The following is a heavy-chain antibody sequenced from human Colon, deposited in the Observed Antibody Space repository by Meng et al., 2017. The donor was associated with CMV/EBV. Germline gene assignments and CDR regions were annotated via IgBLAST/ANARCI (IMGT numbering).Heavy chain of an antibody. D-gene: IGHD5-12*01. CDR1: GSSFTTDKAG. CDR3: VHRSYSGQDDY. Sequence: QTNLKQSTPTLMNPPPTPPLTCTFSGSSFTTDKAGVGWIRHPPGKSLEWLALIYWDDDTRYSPSLKTRLTITRDTSKNQVILTMTNMDPADTATYYCVHRSYSGQDDYWGQGALVTVSS. CDR2: IYWDDDT. J-gene: IGHJ4*02. V-gene: IGHV2-5*02.